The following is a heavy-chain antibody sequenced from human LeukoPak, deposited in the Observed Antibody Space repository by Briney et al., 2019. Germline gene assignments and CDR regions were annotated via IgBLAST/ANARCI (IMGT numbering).Heavy chain of an antibody. CDR1: GGSISTFY. CDR2: IFHTGHS. CDR3: ARHPFSDGFDL. V-gene: IGHV4-59*08. J-gene: IGHJ3*01. Sequence: SETLSLTCTVSGGSISTFYWSWLRQPPGRGLEWIGYIFHTGHSNHNPSLKGRVTISVDTSKNQFSLNLNSVAAADTAMYYCARHPFSDGFDLWGQGTMVTVSS.